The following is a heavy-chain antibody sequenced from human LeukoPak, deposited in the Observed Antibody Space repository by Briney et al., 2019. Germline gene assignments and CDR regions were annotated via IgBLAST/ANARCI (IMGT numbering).Heavy chain of an antibody. D-gene: IGHD4-11*01. Sequence: GGSLRLSCAASGFTFSDYYMSWIRQAPGKGLEWVSYISSSGITIYYADSVKGRFTISRDNAKNSLYLQMNSLRAEDTAAYYCARDWEQYSNYDSDDAFDIWGQGTMVTVSS. J-gene: IGHJ3*02. CDR1: GFTFSDYY. CDR3: ARDWEQYSNYDSDDAFDI. CDR2: ISSSGITI. V-gene: IGHV3-11*01.